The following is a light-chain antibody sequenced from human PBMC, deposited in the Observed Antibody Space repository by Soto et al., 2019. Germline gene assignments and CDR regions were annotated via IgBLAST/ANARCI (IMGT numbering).Light chain of an antibody. V-gene: IGLV2-14*01. CDR2: EVS. J-gene: IGLJ1*01. CDR3: SSYTSSSTPYV. Sequence: QSALTQPASVSGSPGQSITISCTGTSSDVGGYNYVSWCQQHPGKAPKLMIYEVSNRPSGVSNRFSGSKSGNTASLTISGLQAEDEDDYYCSSYTSSSTPYVFGTGTKVTVL. CDR1: SSDVGGYNY.